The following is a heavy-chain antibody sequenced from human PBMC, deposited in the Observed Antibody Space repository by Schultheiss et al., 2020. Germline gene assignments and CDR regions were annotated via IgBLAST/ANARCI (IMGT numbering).Heavy chain of an antibody. CDR3: ARIIHSSGYYFDY. J-gene: IGHJ4*02. D-gene: IGHD3-22*01. CDR1: GGSISNGGYY. CDR2: INHSGST. Sequence: SATLSLTCTVSGGSISNGGYYWSWIRQPPGKGLEWIGEINHSGSTNYNPSLKSRVTISVDTSKNQFSLKLSSVTAADTAVYYCARIIHSSGYYFDYWGQGTLVTVSS. V-gene: IGHV4-61*08.